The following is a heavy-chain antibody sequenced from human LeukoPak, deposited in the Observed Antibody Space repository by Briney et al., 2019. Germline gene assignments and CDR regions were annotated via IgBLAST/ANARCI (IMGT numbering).Heavy chain of an antibody. Sequence: GGSLALSCAASGFTFSSYGMHWVRQAPGKGLECVAVISYDGSNEYYTDSVKGPFTISRDNPKNTLYLQMNSLRAEDTAVYYCAKSGIEAAGSLVYFDYWGQGPLVPVSS. CDR1: GFTFSSYG. D-gene: IGHD6-13*01. V-gene: IGHV3-30*18. J-gene: IGHJ4*02. CDR3: AKSGIEAAGSLVYFDY. CDR2: ISYDGSNE.